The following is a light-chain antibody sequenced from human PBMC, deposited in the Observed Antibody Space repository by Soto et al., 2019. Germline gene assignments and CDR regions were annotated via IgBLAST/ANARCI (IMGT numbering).Light chain of an antibody. J-gene: IGKJ5*01. CDR2: GAS. Sequence: EIVLTQSPGTLSLSPGERATLSCRASQSVSSSYLAWYQQKPGQAPRLLIYGASSSATGIPDRFSGSGSGTDFTLTISRLESEDFAVYYCQQYGSSPRITFGQGTRLEIK. CDR1: QSVSSSY. CDR3: QQYGSSPRIT. V-gene: IGKV3-20*01.